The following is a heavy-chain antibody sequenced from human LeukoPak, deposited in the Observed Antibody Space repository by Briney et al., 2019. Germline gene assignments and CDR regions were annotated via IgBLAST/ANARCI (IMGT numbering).Heavy chain of an antibody. V-gene: IGHV3-23*01. J-gene: IGHJ4*02. CDR3: AKSITMIVVVSCFDY. CDR2: TSGSGGST. CDR1: GFTFSSYA. D-gene: IGHD3-22*01. Sequence: GGSLRLSCAASGFTFSSYAMHWVRQAPGKGLEWVSATSGSGGSTYYADSVKGRFTISRDNSKNTLYLQMNSLRAEDTAVYYCAKSITMIVVVSCFDYWGQGTLVTVSS.